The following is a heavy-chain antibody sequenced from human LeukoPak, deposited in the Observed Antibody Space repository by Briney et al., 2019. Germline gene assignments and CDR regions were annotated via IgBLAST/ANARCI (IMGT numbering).Heavy chain of an antibody. Sequence: PGGSLRLSCATSGFTFSSYAMTWVRQAPGRGLEWVSSISGSGEFTYYTDSAKGRFIISRDNSKSTLYLQMNFLRAEDTAVYYCARESDYSGFDPWGQGTLVTVSS. J-gene: IGHJ5*02. V-gene: IGHV3-23*01. D-gene: IGHD3-10*01. CDR2: ISGSGEFT. CDR3: ARESDYSGFDP. CDR1: GFTFSSYA.